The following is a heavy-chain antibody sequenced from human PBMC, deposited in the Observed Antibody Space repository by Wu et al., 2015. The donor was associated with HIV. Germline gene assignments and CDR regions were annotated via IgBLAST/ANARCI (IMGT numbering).Heavy chain of an antibody. J-gene: IGHJ3*02. V-gene: IGHV1-2*02. CDR1: GYTFTDNY. CDR2: INPNSGGS. Sequence: QVQLMQSGAEVKKPGASVKVSCKTSGYTFTDNYIHWVRQAPGQGLEWMGWINPNSGGSKSPQKFQGRVTMTRDTSVSTVYLELTRLKFDDTAIYYCVRGARGMPKGAFDIWGQGTLVIVSS. D-gene: IGHD3-16*01. CDR3: VRGARGMPKGAFDI.